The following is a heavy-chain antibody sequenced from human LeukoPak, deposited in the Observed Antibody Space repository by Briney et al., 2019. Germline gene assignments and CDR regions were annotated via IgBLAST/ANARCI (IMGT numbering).Heavy chain of an antibody. CDR1: GYTFTGYY. Sequence: GASVKVSCKASGYTFTGYYMHWVRQAPGQGLEWMGWINPNSGGTNYAQKFQGRVTMTRDTSISTAYMELSSLTSEDTAVYYCAKVATTTDYYYAMDVWGQGTTVTVSS. J-gene: IGHJ6*02. D-gene: IGHD5-24*01. V-gene: IGHV1-2*02. CDR2: INPNSGGT. CDR3: AKVATTTDYYYAMDV.